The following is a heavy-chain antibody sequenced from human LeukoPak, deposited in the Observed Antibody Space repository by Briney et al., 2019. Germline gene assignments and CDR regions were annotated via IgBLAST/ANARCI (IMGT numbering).Heavy chain of an antibody. Sequence: GGSLRLSCAASGFIFSNYGMSWVRQAPGKGLEWVSGISGSGGTTYYADSVKGRFTISRDKSKNTLYLQMNSLRGDDTAVYYCAGGCSGGGCYSSYFDYWGQGTLVTVSS. CDR1: GFIFSNYG. CDR2: ISGSGGTT. CDR3: AGGCSGGGCYSSYFDY. J-gene: IGHJ4*01. D-gene: IGHD2-15*01. V-gene: IGHV3-23*01.